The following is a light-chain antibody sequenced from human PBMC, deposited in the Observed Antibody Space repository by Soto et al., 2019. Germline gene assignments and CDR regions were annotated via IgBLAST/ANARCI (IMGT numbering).Light chain of an antibody. CDR1: SSDIGSNNY. CDR3: SSYTTTTRL. Sequence: QSALTQPASVSGSPGQSITISCTGTSSDIGSNNYVSWFQQRPGKAPTLIIYEVSNRPSGVSNHFSGYKSGNTASLTISGLLPEDEAEYYCSSYTTTTRLFGGGTKVTVL. V-gene: IGLV2-14*01. J-gene: IGLJ3*02. CDR2: EVS.